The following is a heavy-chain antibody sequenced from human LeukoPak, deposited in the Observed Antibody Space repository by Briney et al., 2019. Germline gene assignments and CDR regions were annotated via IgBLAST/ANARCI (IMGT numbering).Heavy chain of an antibody. D-gene: IGHD3-10*01. Sequence: GASVKVSCKVSGYTLTELSMHWVRQAPGKGLEWMGGFDPEDGETIYAQKFQGRVTMTEDTSTDTAYMELSSLRSEDTAVYYCATELDYYGSGSYYNFSDYGMDVWGQGTTVTASS. CDR2: FDPEDGET. CDR1: GYTLTELS. V-gene: IGHV1-24*01. CDR3: ATELDYYGSGSYYNFSDYGMDV. J-gene: IGHJ6*02.